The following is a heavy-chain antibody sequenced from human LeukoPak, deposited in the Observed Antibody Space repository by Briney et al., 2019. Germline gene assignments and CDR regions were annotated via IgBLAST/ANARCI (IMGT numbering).Heavy chain of an antibody. Sequence: GGSLRLSCAASGFTFSSYWMSWVRQAPGKGLEWVSSISSSSSYIYYADSVKGRFTISRDNAKNSLYLQMNSLRAEDTAVYYCAELGITMIGGVWGKGTTVTISS. D-gene: IGHD3-10*02. CDR1: GFTFSSYW. V-gene: IGHV3-21*01. CDR2: ISSSSSYI. CDR3: AELGITMIGGV. J-gene: IGHJ6*04.